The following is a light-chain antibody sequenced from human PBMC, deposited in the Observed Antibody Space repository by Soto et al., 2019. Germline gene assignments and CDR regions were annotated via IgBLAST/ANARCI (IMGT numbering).Light chain of an antibody. V-gene: IGKV3-15*01. CDR1: QSFRSN. Sequence: EIVMTQSPATLSVSPGEGATLSCRASQSFRSNLAWYQQKPGQAPRLLIYGASTRATGVPARFSGSGSGTEFTLTISRLEPEDFAVYYCQQYGSSPWTFGQGTKVDIK. CDR2: GAS. CDR3: QQYGSSPWT. J-gene: IGKJ1*01.